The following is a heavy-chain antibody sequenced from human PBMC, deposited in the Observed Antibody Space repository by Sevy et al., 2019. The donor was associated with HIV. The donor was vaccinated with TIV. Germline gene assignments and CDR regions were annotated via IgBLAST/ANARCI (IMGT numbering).Heavy chain of an antibody. Sequence: GGSLRLSCAASGFTISSYSMNWVRQAPGKGLEWVSYISSSSSTLYYADSVKGRFTISRDNAKNSLYLQMNSLRDEDTAVYYCARDQQQLGRGDAFDIWGQGTMVTVSS. CDR1: GFTISSYS. D-gene: IGHD6-13*01. CDR2: ISSSSSTL. J-gene: IGHJ3*02. CDR3: ARDQQQLGRGDAFDI. V-gene: IGHV3-48*02.